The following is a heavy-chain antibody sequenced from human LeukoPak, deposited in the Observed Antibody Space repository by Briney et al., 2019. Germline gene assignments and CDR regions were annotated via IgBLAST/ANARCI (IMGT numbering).Heavy chain of an antibody. CDR3: ARDSVSYFWALNWFDP. D-gene: IGHD1-26*01. V-gene: IGHV3-48*01. CDR1: GFTFSSYS. J-gene: IGHJ5*02. Sequence: PPGGSLRLSCAASGFTFSSYSMNWVRQAPGKGLEWVSYISSSSSTIYYADSVKGRFTISRDNAKNSLYLQMNSLRAEDTAVYYCARDSVSYFWALNWFDPWGQGTLVTVSS. CDR2: ISSSSSTI.